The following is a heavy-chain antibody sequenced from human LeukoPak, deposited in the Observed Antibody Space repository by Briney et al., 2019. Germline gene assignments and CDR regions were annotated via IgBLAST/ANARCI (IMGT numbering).Heavy chain of an antibody. Sequence: PSETLSLTCTVSGGSISSYYWSWIRQPPGKGLEWIGDICYSGSTNYNPSLKSRVTISLDTSKNQFSLKLSSVTAADTAVYYCARDAIVGATNWFDPWGQGTLVTVSS. J-gene: IGHJ5*02. CDR3: ARDAIVGATNWFDP. D-gene: IGHD1-26*01. V-gene: IGHV4-59*01. CDR2: ICYSGST. CDR1: GGSISSYY.